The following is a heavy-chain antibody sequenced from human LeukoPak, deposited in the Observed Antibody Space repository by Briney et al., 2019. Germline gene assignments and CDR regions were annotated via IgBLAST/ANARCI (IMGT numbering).Heavy chain of an antibody. CDR2: INWNGGNT. V-gene: IGHV3-20*04. CDR1: GFTFDEYG. Sequence: GGSLRLSCAASGFTFDEYGMSWVRQAPGNGLGWVFGINWNGGNTGYADYVKGRFTISRANAKNYMYLQMNSLRAEDTALYYCATRGYSYGYYYYYYMDVWGKGTTVTVSS. CDR3: ATRGYSYGYYYYYYMDV. J-gene: IGHJ6*03. D-gene: IGHD5-18*01.